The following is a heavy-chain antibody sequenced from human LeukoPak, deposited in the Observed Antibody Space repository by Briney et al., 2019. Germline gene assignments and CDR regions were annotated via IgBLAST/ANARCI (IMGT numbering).Heavy chain of an antibody. CDR1: VGSVSSGTYY. CDR3: ARVEWFGELSPFDI. V-gene: IGHV4-61*01. J-gene: IGHJ3*02. Sequence: SETLSLTCTVSVGSVSSGTYYWSWIRQPPGEGLEWIGYIYYSGSTNYNPPLKSRVTISVDTSKNQFSLKLSSVAAADTAVYYCARVEWFGELSPFDIWGQGTMVTVSS. D-gene: IGHD3-10*01. CDR2: IYYSGST.